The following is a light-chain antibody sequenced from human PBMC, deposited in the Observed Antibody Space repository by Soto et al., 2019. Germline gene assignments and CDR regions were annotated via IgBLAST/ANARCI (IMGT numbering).Light chain of an antibody. J-gene: IGLJ1*01. CDR1: NSDVGGYNF. V-gene: IGLV2-8*01. CDR2: EVT. Sequence: QSALTQPPSASGSPGQSVTISCTGTNSDVGGYNFVSWYQQHPGKAPKLIIYEVTQRPSGVPDRFSASKSGNTASLTVSGLQAEDEADYYRSSYAGSKMGVFGTGTKLTVL. CDR3: SSYAGSKMGV.